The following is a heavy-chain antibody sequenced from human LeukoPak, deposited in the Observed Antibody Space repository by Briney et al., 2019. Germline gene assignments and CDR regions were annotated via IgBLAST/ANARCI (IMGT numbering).Heavy chain of an antibody. CDR2: ISSSDNTI. CDR3: AKDRPTYYDFWSGYLGGD. D-gene: IGHD3-3*01. V-gene: IGHV3-48*01. Sequence: PGGSLGLSCAASGFTFSSYSMNWVRQAPGKGLEWVSYISSSDNTIYYADSVKGRFTISRDNAKNSLYLQMNSLRAEDTAVYYCAKDRPTYYDFWSGYLGGDWGQGTLVTVSS. CDR1: GFTFSSYS. J-gene: IGHJ4*02.